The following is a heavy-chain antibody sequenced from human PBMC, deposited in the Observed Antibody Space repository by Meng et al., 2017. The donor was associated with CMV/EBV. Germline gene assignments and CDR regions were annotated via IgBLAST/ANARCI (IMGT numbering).Heavy chain of an antibody. CDR1: GGTFSSYA. Sequence: SVKVSCKASGGTFSSYAISWVRQAPGQGLEWMGGIIPIFGTANYAQKFQGRVTITTDESTSTAYMELSSLRSEDTAVYYCARDLGYCSGGSCSPRRSWFDPWGQGTLVTVSS. V-gene: IGHV1-69*05. J-gene: IGHJ5*02. D-gene: IGHD2-15*01. CDR3: ARDLGYCSGGSCSPRRSWFDP. CDR2: IIPIFGTA.